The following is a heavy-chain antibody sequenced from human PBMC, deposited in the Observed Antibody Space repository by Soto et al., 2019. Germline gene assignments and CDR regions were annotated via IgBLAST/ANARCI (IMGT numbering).Heavy chain of an antibody. CDR3: ARDERFLEWFPSRYYYYYMDV. D-gene: IGHD3-3*01. Sequence: LRLSCAASGFTFSSYSMNWVRQAPGKGLEWVSSISSSSSYIYYADSVKGRFTISRDNAKNSLYLQMNSLRAEDTAVYYCARDERFLEWFPSRYYYYYMDVWGKGTTVTVSS. J-gene: IGHJ6*03. V-gene: IGHV3-21*01. CDR2: ISSSSSYI. CDR1: GFTFSSYS.